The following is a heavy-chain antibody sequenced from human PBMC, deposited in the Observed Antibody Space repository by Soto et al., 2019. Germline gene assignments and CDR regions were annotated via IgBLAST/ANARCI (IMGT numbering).Heavy chain of an antibody. J-gene: IGHJ4*02. CDR2: ISYDGSDR. Sequence: LRLSCAASGFTFRSHGMHWIRQAPGKGLEWVSLISYDGSDRSYADSVKGRFTISRDNSKNMLYLQMNSLGAEDTAVYYCAKDFGINWYYFDCWGQGTLVTVSS. V-gene: IGHV3-30*18. CDR1: GFTFRSHG. CDR3: AKDFGINWYYFDC. D-gene: IGHD1-1*01.